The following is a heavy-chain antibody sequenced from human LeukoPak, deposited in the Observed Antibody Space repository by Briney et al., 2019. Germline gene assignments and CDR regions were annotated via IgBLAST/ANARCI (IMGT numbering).Heavy chain of an antibody. V-gene: IGHV4-39*07. CDR2: LHYSGIT. D-gene: IGHD2-21*02. Sequence: SSETLSLTCTVSGGSIGSSSYYWGWIRQPPGKGLEWIGSLHYSGITYYNPSLKSRVTISVDTSKNQFSLKLNSVTAADTAVYYCARVVTGLFDYWGQGTLVTVSS. CDR3: ARVVTGLFDY. CDR1: GGSIGSSSYY. J-gene: IGHJ4*02.